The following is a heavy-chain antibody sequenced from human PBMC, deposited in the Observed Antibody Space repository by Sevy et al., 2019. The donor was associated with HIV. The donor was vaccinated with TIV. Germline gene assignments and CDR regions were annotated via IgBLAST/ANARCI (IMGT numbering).Heavy chain of an antibody. V-gene: IGHV3-49*03. Sequence: GGSLRLSCTTSGFTFDDYAMSWFRQAPGKGLEWVAFITRNSYEAYGGTTEYAAPVKGRFIISRDDSKSIAYLQMNSLKPEDTTVYYCSRGLATADTPEYYFDYWGQGNLVTVSS. CDR2: ITRNSYEAYGGTT. CDR1: GFTFDDYA. CDR3: SRGLATADTPEYYFDY. J-gene: IGHJ4*02. D-gene: IGHD5-12*01.